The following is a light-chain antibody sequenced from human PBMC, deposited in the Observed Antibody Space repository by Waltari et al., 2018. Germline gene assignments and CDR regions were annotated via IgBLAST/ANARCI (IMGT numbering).Light chain of an antibody. J-gene: IGKJ1*01. Sequence: SSRASQRVRSIYLAWYQQKPDPAPRLLIYGASSRATGTPPRLNGSGSETELVVTISSLGHEDYAVYYCQQYGSLSRTLGQGTKVEIK. V-gene: IGKV3-20*01. CDR1: QRVRSIY. CDR3: QQYGSLSRT. CDR2: GAS.